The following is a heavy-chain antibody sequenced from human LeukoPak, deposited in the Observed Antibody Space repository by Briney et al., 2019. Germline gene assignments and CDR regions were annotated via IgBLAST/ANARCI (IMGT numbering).Heavy chain of an antibody. Sequence: SETLSLTCAVSGDSVSSSNYYWSWIRQPPGKGLEWIGYIYYGGSTNYNPSLKSRVTISVDTSKSRFSLKLNSVTAADTAVYYCVRLTRRSGNYFDSWGQGTLVTVSS. D-gene: IGHD1-1*01. CDR2: IYYGGST. CDR1: GDSVSSSNYY. V-gene: IGHV4-61*01. CDR3: VRLTRRSGNYFDS. J-gene: IGHJ4*02.